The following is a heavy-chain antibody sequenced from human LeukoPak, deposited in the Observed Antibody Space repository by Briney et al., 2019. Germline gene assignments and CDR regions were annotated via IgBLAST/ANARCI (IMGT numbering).Heavy chain of an antibody. CDR1: GYTFPNYD. J-gene: IGHJ3*02. CDR3: AKVGLGNTAIHI. V-gene: IGHV1-8*01. CDR2: MNFNSGNT. D-gene: IGHD5-18*01. Sequence: ASVKVSCKASGYTFPNYDINWVRQATGQGLEWMGWMNFNSGNTGYAQKFQGRVTMTRNTAIGTVYMELSSLKSEDTAIYYCAKVGLGNTAIHIWGQGTMVTVSS.